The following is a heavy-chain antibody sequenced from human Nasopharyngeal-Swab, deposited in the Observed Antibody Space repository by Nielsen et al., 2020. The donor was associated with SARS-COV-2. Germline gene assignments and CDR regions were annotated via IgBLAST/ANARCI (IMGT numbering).Heavy chain of an antibody. V-gene: IGHV3-49*03. D-gene: IGHD3-10*01. Sequence: GGSLRLSCTASGFTFGDYAMSWFRQAPGKGLEWVGFIRSKAYGGTTEYAASVKGRFTISRDDSKSIAYLQMNSLKTEDTAVYYCTRERGIYGSGALDYWGQGTLVTVSS. CDR2: IRSKAYGGTT. J-gene: IGHJ4*02. CDR3: TRERGIYGSGALDY. CDR1: GFTFGDYA.